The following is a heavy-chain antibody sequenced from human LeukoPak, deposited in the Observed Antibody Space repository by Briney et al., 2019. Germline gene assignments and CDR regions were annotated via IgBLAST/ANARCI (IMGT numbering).Heavy chain of an antibody. J-gene: IGHJ4*02. D-gene: IGHD1-26*01. CDR3: ARGSWELLSYDY. CDR2: ISYDGSNK. Sequence: GGSLRLSCAASGFTFSSYAMHWVRQAPGKGLEWVAVISYDGSNKYYADSVKGRFTISRDNSKNTLYLQMNSLRAEDTAVYYCARGSWELLSYDYWGQGTLVTVSS. CDR1: GFTFSSYA. V-gene: IGHV3-30*04.